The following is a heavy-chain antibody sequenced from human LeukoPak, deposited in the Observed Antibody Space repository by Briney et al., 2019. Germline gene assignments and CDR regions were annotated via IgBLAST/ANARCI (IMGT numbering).Heavy chain of an antibody. CDR3: ARDGYNQAFDY. D-gene: IGHD5-24*01. CDR1: GFTFSSYG. J-gene: IGHJ4*02. V-gene: IGHV3-66*01. CDR2: IYSGGST. Sequence: GRSLRLSCAASGFTFSSYGMHWVRQAPGKGLEWVSVIYSGGSTYYADSVKGRFTISRDNSKNTLYLQMNSLRAEDTAVYYCARDGYNQAFDYWGQGTLVTVSS.